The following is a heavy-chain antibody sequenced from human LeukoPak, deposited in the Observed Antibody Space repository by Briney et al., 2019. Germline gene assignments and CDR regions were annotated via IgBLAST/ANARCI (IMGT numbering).Heavy chain of an antibody. D-gene: IGHD5-24*01. CDR2: INHSGST. J-gene: IGHJ4*02. Sequence: SETLSLTCAVYGGSFSGYYWSWIRQPPGKGLEWIGEINHSGSTNYNPSLKSRVTISVDTSKNQFSLKLSSVTAAGTAVYYCARTVSRWLQLPYYFDYWGQGTLVTVSS. V-gene: IGHV4-34*01. CDR1: GGSFSGYY. CDR3: ARTVSRWLQLPYYFDY.